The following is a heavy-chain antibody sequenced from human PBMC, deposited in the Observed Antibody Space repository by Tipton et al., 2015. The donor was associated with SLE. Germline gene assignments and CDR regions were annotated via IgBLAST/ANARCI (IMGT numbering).Heavy chain of an antibody. Sequence: TLSLTCTVSGYSISSGFYWGWIRQPPGKGLEWIGSIYYSGSTYYNPSLKSRVTISVDTSKNQFSLKLSSVTAADTAVYYCAREGRREQLALDYWGQGTLVTVSS. V-gene: IGHV4-38-2*02. CDR3: AREGRREQLALDY. CDR1: GYSISSGFY. D-gene: IGHD6-6*01. J-gene: IGHJ4*02. CDR2: IYYSGST.